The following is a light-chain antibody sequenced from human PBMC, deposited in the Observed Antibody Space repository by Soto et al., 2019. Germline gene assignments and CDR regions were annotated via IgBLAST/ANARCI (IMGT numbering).Light chain of an antibody. J-gene: IGKJ1*01. CDR1: QSVLDRSNNKNY. Sequence: DIVMTQSPDSLAVSLGERATINCKSSQSVLDRSNNKNYLIWYQQKPGQPPKPLIYWASTREFGVPDRFSGSGSGTDFTLTISSLQAEDVALYYCQQYYAFTRTFGKGTKVEIK. V-gene: IGKV4-1*01. CDR2: WAS. CDR3: QQYYAFTRT.